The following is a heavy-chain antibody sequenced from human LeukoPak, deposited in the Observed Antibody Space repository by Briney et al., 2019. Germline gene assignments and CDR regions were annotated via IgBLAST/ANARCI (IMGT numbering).Heavy chain of an antibody. CDR3: ARRYYDILTGYYTRDY. J-gene: IGHJ4*02. CDR2: MNPNSGNT. V-gene: IGHV1-8*01. D-gene: IGHD3-9*01. CDR1: GYTFTSYD. Sequence: GASVKVSCKASGYTFTSYDINWVRQATGQGLEWMGWMNPNSGNTGYAQKFQGRVTMTRNTSISTAYMELSSLRSEDTAVYYCARRYYDILTGYYTRDYWGQGTLVTVSS.